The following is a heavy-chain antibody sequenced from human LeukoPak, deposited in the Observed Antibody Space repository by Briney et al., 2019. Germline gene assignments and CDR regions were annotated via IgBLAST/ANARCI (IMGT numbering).Heavy chain of an antibody. CDR1: GFTFSSYW. J-gene: IGHJ4*02. Sequence: GGSLRLSCAASGFTFSSYWMSWVRQAPGKGLEWVANIKQDGSEKYYVDPVKGRFTISRDNAKNSLYLQMNSLRAEDTAVYYCARAAKYYYGSETYYFFDYWGQGTLVTVSS. D-gene: IGHD3-10*01. CDR3: ARAAKYYYGSETYYFFDY. CDR2: IKQDGSEK. V-gene: IGHV3-7*01.